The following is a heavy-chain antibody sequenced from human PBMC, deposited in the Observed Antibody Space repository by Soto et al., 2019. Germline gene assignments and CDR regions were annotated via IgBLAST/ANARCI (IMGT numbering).Heavy chain of an antibody. V-gene: IGHV3-53*02. Sequence: EVQLVETGGGLIQPGGSLRLSCAASGFSVGSNCMSWVRQAAGKGLEWVSVIYSGGTTHDADSVKGRFTISRDNSENTLYLQMNSLRAEDTAVYYCARSSRGGNAGYFNLWGRGTLVTVSS. CDR2: IYSGGTT. J-gene: IGHJ2*01. CDR3: ARSSRGGNAGYFNL. CDR1: GFSVGSNC. D-gene: IGHD2-15*01.